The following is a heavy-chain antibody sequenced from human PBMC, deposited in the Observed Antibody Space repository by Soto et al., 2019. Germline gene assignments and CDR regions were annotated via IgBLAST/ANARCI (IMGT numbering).Heavy chain of an antibody. V-gene: IGHV3-21*01. Sequence: EVQLVESGGGLVKPGGSLTLSCAASGFTFSNNTMNWVRQAPGKGLEWVSSISRSSRNIYYADSVKGRFTTSRDNAKNALYLHMSSLRAGDTAVYYCARDLKVAGTHSFYCYGMDVWGQGTTVTVSS. CDR1: GFTFSNNT. J-gene: IGHJ6*02. CDR3: ARDLKVAGTHSFYCYGMDV. CDR2: ISRSSRNI. D-gene: IGHD6-19*01.